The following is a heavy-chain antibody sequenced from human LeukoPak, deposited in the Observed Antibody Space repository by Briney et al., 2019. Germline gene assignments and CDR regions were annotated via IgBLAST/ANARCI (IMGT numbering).Heavy chain of an antibody. CDR3: ANGAIVGATRGFFDY. V-gene: IGHV3-53*05. CDR1: GFTVSSNY. J-gene: IGHJ4*02. Sequence: GGSLRLSCAASGFTVSSNYMSWVRQAPGKGLEWVSVIYSGGSTYYADSVKGRFTISRDNSKNTLYLQMNSLRAEDTAVYYCANGAIVGATRGFFDYWGQGTLVTVSS. D-gene: IGHD1-26*01. CDR2: IYSGGST.